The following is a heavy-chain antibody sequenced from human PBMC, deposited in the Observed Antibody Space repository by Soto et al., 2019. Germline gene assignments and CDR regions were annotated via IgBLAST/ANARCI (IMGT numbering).Heavy chain of an antibody. Sequence: KPSETLSLTCTVSGDSVTNYFWSWMRQPPGKGLEWIGHMYHGGRTNYSPSLKGRVTMSLDSSKNQFSLNLSSVTAADTAVYFCARDPGYCTNGVCPIFDFWGQGVLVTVSS. J-gene: IGHJ4*02. CDR2: MYHGGRT. CDR1: GDSVTNYF. D-gene: IGHD2-8*01. V-gene: IGHV4-59*02. CDR3: ARDPGYCTNGVCPIFDF.